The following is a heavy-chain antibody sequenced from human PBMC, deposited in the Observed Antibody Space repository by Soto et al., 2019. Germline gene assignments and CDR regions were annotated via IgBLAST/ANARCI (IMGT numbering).Heavy chain of an antibody. J-gene: IGHJ4*02. D-gene: IGHD4-4*01. CDR2: IRSKANNYAT. CDR3: THDYSNY. CDR1: GFTFSVSA. V-gene: IGHV3-73*01. Sequence: VGSLRLSCAASGFTFSVSAMHWVRQASGKGLEWVGRIRSKANNYATEYAASVKGRFSISRDDSKNTAYLQMNSLKVQDTAVYYCTHDYSNYWGQGALVTVSS.